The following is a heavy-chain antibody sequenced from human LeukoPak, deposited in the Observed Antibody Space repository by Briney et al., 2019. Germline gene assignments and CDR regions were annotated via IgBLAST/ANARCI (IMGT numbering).Heavy chain of an antibody. D-gene: IGHD2-15*01. Sequence: SETLSLTCAVSGGSVSGLYWNWIRKSPGKGLEWIGYIYYSGSTTYNPSLKSRVTISLDTSKNQFSLNLSSVTAADTAVYYCVRPYGGYFDYWGQGTLVTVSS. V-gene: IGHV4-59*02. J-gene: IGHJ4*02. CDR1: GGSVSGLY. CDR3: VRPYGGYFDY. CDR2: IYYSGST.